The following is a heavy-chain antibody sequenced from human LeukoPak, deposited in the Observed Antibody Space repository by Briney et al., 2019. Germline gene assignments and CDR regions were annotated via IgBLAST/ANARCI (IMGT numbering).Heavy chain of an antibody. Sequence: GGSLRLSCAASGFAFSSYAMSWVRQAPGKGLEWVSAIDSSGDNTYYADPVKGRSTISRDNSKNTLYLQMNSLRAEDTAIYYCVREQWLIGYHFDSWGQGTLVTVSS. CDR1: GFAFSSYA. D-gene: IGHD6-19*01. J-gene: IGHJ4*02. CDR3: VREQWLIGYHFDS. CDR2: IDSSGDNT. V-gene: IGHV3-23*01.